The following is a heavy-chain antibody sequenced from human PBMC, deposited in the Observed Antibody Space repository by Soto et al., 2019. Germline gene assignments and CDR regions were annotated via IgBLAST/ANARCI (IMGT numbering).Heavy chain of an antibody. D-gene: IGHD5-18*01. V-gene: IGHV5-51*01. J-gene: IGHJ6*02. CDR2: IYPGDSDT. CDR1: GYSSTSYW. CDR3: ALQRSGYSYTYYYYYAMDV. Sequence: PGESLKICCKGSGYSSTSYWIGWVRQMPGKGLEWMGIIYPGDSDTRYSPSFQGQVTISADKSISTAYLQWSSLKASDTAMYYCALQRSGYSYTYYYYYAMDVWGQGTTVTVS.